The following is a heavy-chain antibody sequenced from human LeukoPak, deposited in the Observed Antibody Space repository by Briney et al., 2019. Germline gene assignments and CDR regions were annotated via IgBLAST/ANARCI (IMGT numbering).Heavy chain of an antibody. Sequence: GGSLRLSCAASGFTFSSFDMHWVRQPTGQGLEWVSTIGTASDTYYSGSVEGRCTLYRDNAKNSLYLQMNSLTAGDTAVYYCARGPPRGKYYYMDVWGKGTTVTVSS. CDR2: IGTASDT. D-gene: IGHD1-1*01. J-gene: IGHJ6*03. CDR3: ARGPPRGKYYYMDV. CDR1: GFTFSSFD. V-gene: IGHV3-13*01.